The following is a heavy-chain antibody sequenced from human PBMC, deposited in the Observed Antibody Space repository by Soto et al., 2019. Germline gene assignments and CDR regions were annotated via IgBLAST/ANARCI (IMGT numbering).Heavy chain of an antibody. V-gene: IGHV3-23*01. CDR1: GFTFSSYA. J-gene: IGHJ4*02. Sequence: GGSLRLSCAASGFTFSSYAMSWVRQAPGQGLEWVSAISGSGGSTYYADSVKGRFTISRDNSKNTLYLQMNSLRAEDTAVYYCAKRDDWNYGNFDYWGQGTLVTVSS. CDR3: AKRDDWNYGNFDY. D-gene: IGHD1-7*01. CDR2: ISGSGGST.